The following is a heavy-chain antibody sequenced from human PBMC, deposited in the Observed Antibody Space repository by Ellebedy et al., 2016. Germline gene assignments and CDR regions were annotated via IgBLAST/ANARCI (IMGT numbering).Heavy chain of an antibody. CDR1: GGSITDRDYF. V-gene: IGHV4-39*01. CDR3: VGLYGVPARGSSWFNP. Sequence: SETLSLXXTVSGGSITDRDYFWGWIRQPPGKGLAWIGSMRYTGNTYYDPSLKSRVTIFVDTSKNQFSLKLSSVTAADTAVYYCVGLYGVPARGSSWFNPWGQGTLVTVSS. D-gene: IGHD2/OR15-2a*01. CDR2: MRYTGNT. J-gene: IGHJ5*02.